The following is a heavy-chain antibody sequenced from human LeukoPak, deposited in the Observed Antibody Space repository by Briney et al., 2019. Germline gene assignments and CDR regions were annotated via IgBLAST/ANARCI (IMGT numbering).Heavy chain of an antibody. CDR1: GYTFTSYA. V-gene: IGHV7-4-1*02. Sequence: ASVKVSCKASGYTFTSYAMNWVRQASGQGLEWMGWINTNTGNPTYAQGFTGRFVFSLDTSVSTAYLQISSLRAEDTAVYYCARDEEFGESLDWGQGTLVTVSS. CDR2: INTNTGNP. D-gene: IGHD3-10*01. J-gene: IGHJ4*02. CDR3: ARDEEFGESLD.